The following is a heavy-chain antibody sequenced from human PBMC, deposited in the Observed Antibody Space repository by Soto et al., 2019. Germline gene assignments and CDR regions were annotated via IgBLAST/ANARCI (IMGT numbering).Heavy chain of an antibody. CDR1: GFTFSSYA. D-gene: IGHD3-22*01. J-gene: IGHJ4*02. V-gene: IGHV3-23*01. CDR2: ISGSAATT. CDR3: ARGGSYYDTSGLYSPPY. Sequence: EVQLLESGGGLVQPGGSLRLSCAASGFTFSSYAMNWVRQAPGKGLEWVSAISGSAATTHFADSVKGRFTISRDNSKNTLCLQINSLRPQDTAVHYCARGGSYYDTSGLYSPPYWGQGTLVTVSS.